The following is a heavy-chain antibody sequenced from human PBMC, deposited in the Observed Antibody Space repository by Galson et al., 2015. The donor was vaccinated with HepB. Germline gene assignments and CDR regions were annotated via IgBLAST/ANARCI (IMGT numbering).Heavy chain of an antibody. CDR2: INPSGGST. J-gene: IGHJ3*02. D-gene: IGHD3-22*01. CDR3: ARKSRYYDSSSGRAFDI. Sequence: SVKVSCKASGYTFTSYYMHWVRQAPGQGLEWMGIINPSGGSTSYAQKFQGRVTMTRDTSTSTVYMELSSLRSEDTAVYYCARKSRYYDSSSGRAFDIWGQGTMVTVSS. CDR1: GYTFTSYY. V-gene: IGHV1-46*03.